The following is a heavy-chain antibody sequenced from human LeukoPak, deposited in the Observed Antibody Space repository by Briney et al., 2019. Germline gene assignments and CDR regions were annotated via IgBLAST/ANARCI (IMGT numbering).Heavy chain of an antibody. CDR1: GFTFSSYW. CDR2: IKQDGSEK. J-gene: IGHJ4*02. CDR3: ARGSHYDFWSGYYTNFDY. V-gene: IGHV3-7*04. D-gene: IGHD3-3*01. Sequence: PGGSLRLSCAASGFTFSSYWMSWVRQAPGKGLEWVANIKQDGSEKYYVDSVKGRFTISRDNAKNSLYLQMNSLRAEDTAVYYCARGSHYDFWSGYYTNFDYWGQGTLVTVSS.